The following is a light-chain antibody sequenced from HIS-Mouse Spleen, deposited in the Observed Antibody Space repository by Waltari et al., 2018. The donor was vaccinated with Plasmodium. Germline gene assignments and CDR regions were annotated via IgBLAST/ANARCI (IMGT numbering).Light chain of an antibody. Sequence: QSALTQPRSVSGSPGQSVTISCTGTSSAVGGYNYVSWYQQHPGKAPKLMIYDVSKRRAGVPDRFSGSKSGNTACLTIAGLQAEDEADYYCCSYAGSYTLVFGGGTKLTVL. CDR3: CSYAGSYTLV. CDR2: DVS. V-gene: IGLV2-11*01. CDR1: SSAVGGYNY. J-gene: IGLJ2*01.